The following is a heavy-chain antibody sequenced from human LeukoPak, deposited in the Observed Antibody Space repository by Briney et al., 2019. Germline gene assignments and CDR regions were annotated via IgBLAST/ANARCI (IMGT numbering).Heavy chain of an antibody. Sequence: GGSLRLSCAASGFTFSRYWMDWVRQAPGKGLEWVANIKEDGSEKYYVDSVKGRFTVSRDNAKNSLYLEMNSLRAEDTAVYYCARDFDGPRASDYWGQGISVTVSS. CDR1: GFTFSRYW. CDR3: ARDFDGPRASDY. CDR2: IKEDGSEK. V-gene: IGHV3-7*03. J-gene: IGHJ4*02. D-gene: IGHD4-17*01.